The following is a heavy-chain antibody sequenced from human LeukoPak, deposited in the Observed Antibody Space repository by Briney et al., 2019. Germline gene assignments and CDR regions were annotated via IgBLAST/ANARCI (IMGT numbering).Heavy chain of an antibody. CDR1: GGTFSSYA. CDR2: IIPIFGTA. Sequence: SVKVFCKASGGTFSSYAISWVRQAPGQGLEWMGRIIPIFGTANYAQKFQGRVTITTDESTSTAYMELSSLRSEDTAVYYCARGPYYDFWSGNFDYWGQGTLVTVSS. CDR3: ARGPYYDFWSGNFDY. D-gene: IGHD3-3*01. J-gene: IGHJ4*02. V-gene: IGHV1-69*05.